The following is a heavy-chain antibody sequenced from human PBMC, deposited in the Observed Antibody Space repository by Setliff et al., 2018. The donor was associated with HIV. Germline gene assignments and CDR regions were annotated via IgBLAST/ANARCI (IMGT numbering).Heavy chain of an antibody. CDR3: ARGLSFYDPGGFDY. J-gene: IGHJ4*02. D-gene: IGHD3-22*01. CDR1: GGSISSYY. Sequence: KASETLSLTCTVSGGSISSYYWSWIRQPPGKGLEWIGHIYTSGSTNYNPSLKSRVTISVDTSKNQFSLKLSSVTAADTAVYYCARGLSFYDPGGFDYWGQGTLVTVS. V-gene: IGHV4-4*09. CDR2: IYTSGST.